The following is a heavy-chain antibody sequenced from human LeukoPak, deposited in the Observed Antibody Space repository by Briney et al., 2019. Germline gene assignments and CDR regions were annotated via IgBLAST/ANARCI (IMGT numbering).Heavy chain of an antibody. CDR1: GGSISSGGYY. CDR3: ARAASTFEWALVVHFDY. V-gene: IGHV4-31*03. J-gene: IGHJ4*02. Sequence: MPSETLSLTCTVSGGSISSGGYYWSWIRQHPGKGLEWIGYIYYSGSTYYNPSLKSRVTISVDTSKNQFSLKLSSVTAADTAVYYCARAASTFEWALVVHFDYWGQGTLVTVSS. D-gene: IGHD2-2*01. CDR2: IYYSGST.